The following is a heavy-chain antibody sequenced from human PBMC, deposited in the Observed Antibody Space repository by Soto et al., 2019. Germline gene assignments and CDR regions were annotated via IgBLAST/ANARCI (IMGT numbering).Heavy chain of an antibody. CDR1: GFTFSAYY. J-gene: IGHJ3*02. V-gene: IGHV3-11*01. D-gene: IGHD1-26*01. CDR3: ARGTGPSADFDI. CDR2: ISSSGSTI. Sequence: PWGSLRLSCAASGFTFSAYYMSCIRQAPGKGLEWVSYISSSGSTIYYADSVKGRFTISRDNAKNSLYLQMNSLRAEDTAVYYCARGTGPSADFDIWGQGTMVTVSS.